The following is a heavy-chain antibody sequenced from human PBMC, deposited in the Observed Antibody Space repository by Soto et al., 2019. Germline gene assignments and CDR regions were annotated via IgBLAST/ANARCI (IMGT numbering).Heavy chain of an antibody. CDR1: GGTFSSYS. D-gene: IGHD1-26*01. J-gene: IGHJ4*02. Sequence: QVQLVQSGAEVKKPGSSVKVSCKASGGTFSSYSINWVRQAPGQGLEWMGEIIPIFGTANYAQKFQGRVTIAADESTSPAYMALSSLRSEERAVYYCARDGGRHAGGIDYWGQGHLVTVSS. CDR3: ARDGGRHAGGIDY. V-gene: IGHV1-69*01. CDR2: IIPIFGTA.